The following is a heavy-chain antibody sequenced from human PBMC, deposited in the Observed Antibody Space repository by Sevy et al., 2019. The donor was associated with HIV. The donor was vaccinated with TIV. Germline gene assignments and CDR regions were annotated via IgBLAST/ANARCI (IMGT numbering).Heavy chain of an antibody. CDR3: ASKGIAVAGRWLWHYGMDV. Sequence: ATVKVSCKASGYTFTGYYMHWVRQAPGQGLERMGWINPNSGGTNYAQKFQGRVTMTRDTSISTAYMELSRLRSDDTAAYYCASKGIAVAGRWLWHYGMDVWGQGTSVIVSS. V-gene: IGHV1-2*02. CDR2: INPNSGGT. CDR1: GYTFTGYY. D-gene: IGHD6-19*01. J-gene: IGHJ6*02.